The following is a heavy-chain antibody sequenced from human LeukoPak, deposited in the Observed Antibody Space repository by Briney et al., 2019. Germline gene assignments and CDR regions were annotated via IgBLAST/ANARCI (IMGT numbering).Heavy chain of an antibody. J-gene: IGHJ6*02. CDR2: INSDGSST. Sequence: GGSLRLSCAASGFTFSSYWMHWVRQAPGKGLVWVSRINSDGSSTNYADSVKGRFTISRDNSKNTLYLQMNSLRAEDTAVYYCAKDQGTDSSGWYLSYYYYGMDVWGQGTTVTVSS. CDR1: GFTFSSYW. CDR3: AKDQGTDSSGWYLSYYYYGMDV. D-gene: IGHD6-19*01. V-gene: IGHV3-74*01.